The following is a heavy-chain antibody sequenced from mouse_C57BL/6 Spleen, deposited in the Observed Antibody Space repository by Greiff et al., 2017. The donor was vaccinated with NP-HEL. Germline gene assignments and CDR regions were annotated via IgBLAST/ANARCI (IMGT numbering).Heavy chain of an antibody. Sequence: QVQLQQSGAELVRPGASVTLSCKASGYTFTDYEMHWVKQTPVHGLEWIGAIDPETGGTAYNQKFKGKAILTVDKSSSTAYMELRSLTSEDSAVFYCTRWGYSNYRDYWGQGTTLTVSS. CDR2: IDPETGGT. CDR1: GYTFTDYE. CDR3: TRWGYSNYRDY. V-gene: IGHV1-15*01. J-gene: IGHJ2*01. D-gene: IGHD2-5*01.